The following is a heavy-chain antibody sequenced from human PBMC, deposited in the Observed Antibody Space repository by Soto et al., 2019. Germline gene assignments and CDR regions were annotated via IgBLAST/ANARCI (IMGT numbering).Heavy chain of an antibody. J-gene: IGHJ4*02. CDR3: AKIAREPPGY. D-gene: IGHD1-26*01. V-gene: IGHV3-30*18. CDR2: ISYDGSNK. Sequence: VAVISYDGSNKYYADSVKGRFTISRDNSKNTLYLQMNSLRAEDTAVYYCAKIAREPPGYWGQGTLVTVSS.